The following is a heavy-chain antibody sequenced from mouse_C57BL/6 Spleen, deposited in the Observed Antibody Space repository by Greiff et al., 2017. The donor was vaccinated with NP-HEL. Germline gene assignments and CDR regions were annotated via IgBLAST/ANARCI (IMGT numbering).Heavy chain of an antibody. Sequence: VQLQQPGAELVKPGASVKLSCKASGYTFTSYWMHWVKQRPGQGLEWIGMIHPNSGSTNYNEKFKSKATLTVDKSSSTAYMQLSSLTSEDSAVYYCARRLSTTDYYAMDYWGQGTSVTVSS. V-gene: IGHV1-64*01. CDR1: GYTFTSYW. CDR3: ARRLSTTDYYAMDY. CDR2: IHPNSGST. J-gene: IGHJ4*01. D-gene: IGHD1-1*01.